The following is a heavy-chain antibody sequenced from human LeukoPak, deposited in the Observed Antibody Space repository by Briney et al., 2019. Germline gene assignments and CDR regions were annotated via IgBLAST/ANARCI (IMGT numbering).Heavy chain of an antibody. CDR2: ISAYNGNT. D-gene: IGHD6-19*01. CDR1: GYTFTSYG. J-gene: IGHJ4*02. V-gene: IGHV1-18*01. Sequence: GASVKVSCRASGYTFTSYGISWVRQAPGQGLEWMGWISAYNGNTNYAQKLQGRVTMTTDTSTSTAYMELRSLRSDDTAVYYCARLIFYSSGWSIDYWGQGTLVTVSS. CDR3: ARLIFYSSGWSIDY.